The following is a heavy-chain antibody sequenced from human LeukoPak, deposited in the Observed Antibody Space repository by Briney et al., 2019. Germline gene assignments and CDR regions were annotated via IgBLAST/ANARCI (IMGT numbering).Heavy chain of an antibody. CDR3: AKGGLGYSYLYYFDY. V-gene: IGHV3-23*01. Sequence: GGSLRLSCAASGFTFSSYAMSWVRQAPGKGLEWVSAVSGSGGSTYYADSVKGRFTISRDNSKNTLYLQMNSLRAEDTAVYYCAKGGLGYSYLYYFDYWGQGTLVTVSS. CDR1: GFTFSSYA. J-gene: IGHJ4*02. D-gene: IGHD5-18*01. CDR2: VSGSGGST.